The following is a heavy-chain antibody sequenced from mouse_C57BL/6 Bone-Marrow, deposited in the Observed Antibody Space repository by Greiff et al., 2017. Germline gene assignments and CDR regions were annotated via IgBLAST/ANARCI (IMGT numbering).Heavy chain of an antibody. D-gene: IGHD1-1*01. CDR2: INPNNGGT. J-gene: IGHJ1*03. CDR3: TVACYWYFDV. Sequence: VQLQQSGPELVKPGASVKISCKASGYTFTDYYMNWVKQSHGKSLEWIGDINPNNGGTSYNQKFKGKATLTVDKSSSTAYMELRSLTSEDSAVYYCTVACYWYFDVWGTGITVTVSS. V-gene: IGHV1-26*01. CDR1: GYTFTDYY.